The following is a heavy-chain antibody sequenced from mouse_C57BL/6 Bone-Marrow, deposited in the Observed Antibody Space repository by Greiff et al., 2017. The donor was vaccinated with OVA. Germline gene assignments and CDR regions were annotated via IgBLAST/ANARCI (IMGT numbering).Heavy chain of an antibody. J-gene: IGHJ2*01. CDR3: ARRGYDYDYFDY. CDR1: GYSITSGYD. D-gene: IGHD2-4*01. V-gene: IGHV3-1*01. CDR2: ISYSGST. Sequence: EVHLVESGPGMVKPSQSLSLTCTVTGYSITSGYDWHWIRHFPGNKLEWMGYISYSGSTNYNPSLKSRISITHDTSKNHFFLKLNSVTTEDTATYYCARRGYDYDYFDYWGQGTTLTVSS.